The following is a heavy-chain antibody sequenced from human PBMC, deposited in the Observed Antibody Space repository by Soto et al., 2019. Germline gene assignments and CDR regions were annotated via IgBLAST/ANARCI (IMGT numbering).Heavy chain of an antibody. V-gene: IGHV3-30*18. J-gene: IGHJ6*02. CDR1: GFTFSSYG. CDR2: ISYDGSKN. CDR3: GKDAYSFGNGMDV. D-gene: IGHD5-18*01. Sequence: QVQLVESGGGVVQPGRSLRVSCAASGFTFSSYGMHWVRQAPGKGLEWVAVISYDGSKNYYADAVKGRFTISRDNSRNTLYLQMNSLGPEDTAVYYCGKDAYSFGNGMDVWGQGTTVTVSS.